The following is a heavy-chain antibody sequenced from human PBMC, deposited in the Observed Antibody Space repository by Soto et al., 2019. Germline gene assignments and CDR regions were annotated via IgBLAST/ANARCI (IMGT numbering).Heavy chain of an antibody. V-gene: IGHV3-11*04. Sequence: QVQLMESGGGLVKPGGSLRLSCAASGFSFSGYYMSWTRQAPGKGPEWISYISGSGSSVYYTDSVKGRFTISRDNTKISLYLQMNSLRADDTGVYYGARCNGGSDYWGQGTLVNVSS. CDR3: ARCNGGSDY. D-gene: IGHD1-26*01. CDR1: GFSFSGYY. CDR2: ISGSGSSV. J-gene: IGHJ4*02.